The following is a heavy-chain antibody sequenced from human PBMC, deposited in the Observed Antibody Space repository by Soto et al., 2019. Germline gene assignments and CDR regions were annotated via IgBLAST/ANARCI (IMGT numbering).Heavy chain of an antibody. D-gene: IGHD3-22*01. Sequence: EVQLLESGGGLVQPGGSLRLSRAASGFTFSTYAMSWVRQAPGKGLEWVSAISGSGGTTYYADSVKGRFTISRDNSKSSLYLQMNSLRAEDTAVYYCAKEYERHDSSGELDYWGQGTLVTVSS. V-gene: IGHV3-23*01. CDR1: GFTFSTYA. J-gene: IGHJ4*02. CDR2: ISGSGGTT. CDR3: AKEYERHDSSGELDY.